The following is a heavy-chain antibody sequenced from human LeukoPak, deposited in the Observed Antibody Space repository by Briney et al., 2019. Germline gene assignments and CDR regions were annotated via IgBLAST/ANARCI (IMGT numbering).Heavy chain of an antibody. J-gene: IGHJ3*02. Sequence: PSDTLSLTCTVPGDSISSYYWSWIRQPPGKGLEWIGYIYYCGSTNNNHSLKSRVTISVDTSKTQFSLKLRSVTAADTAVYYCARADWRGTNSRDAFDIWGLGTMVTVSS. CDR3: ARADWRGTNSRDAFDI. D-gene: IGHD4-23*01. V-gene: IGHV4-59*07. CDR1: GDSISSYY. CDR2: IYYCGST.